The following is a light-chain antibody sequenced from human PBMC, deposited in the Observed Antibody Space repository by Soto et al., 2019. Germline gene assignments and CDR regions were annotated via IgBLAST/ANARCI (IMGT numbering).Light chain of an antibody. Sequence: QSALTQPASVSGSPGQSITISCTGTSSDVGSYNLVSWYQQHPGKAPKLMIYEGSKRPSGVSNRFSGSKSGNTAPLTISGLQAEDEADYYCCSYAGSSFYVFGTGTKLTVL. CDR1: SSDVGSYNL. CDR3: CSYAGSSFYV. J-gene: IGLJ1*01. V-gene: IGLV2-23*01. CDR2: EGS.